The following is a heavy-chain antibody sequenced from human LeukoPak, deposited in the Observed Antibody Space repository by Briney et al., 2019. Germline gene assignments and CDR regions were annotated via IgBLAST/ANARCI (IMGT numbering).Heavy chain of an antibody. Sequence: ASETLSLTRTVSGGSISSSSDYWGWIRQPPGKGLEWIGSIFHSGSADYNPSLKSRVTISVDTSKNQFSLKLSSVTAADTAVYYCARHVCCYSPNFDYWGQGTLVTVSS. CDR2: IFHSGSA. D-gene: IGHD2-15*01. J-gene: IGHJ4*02. V-gene: IGHV4-39*01. CDR1: GGSISSSSDY. CDR3: ARHVCCYSPNFDY.